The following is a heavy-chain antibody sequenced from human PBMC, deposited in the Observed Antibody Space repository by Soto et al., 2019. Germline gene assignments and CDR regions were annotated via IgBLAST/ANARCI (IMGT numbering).Heavy chain of an antibody. J-gene: IGHJ5*01. Sequence: SETLSLTCTVSGSSISRPDHYWNWSRQPPGKGLEWIGYIYYVGSTSYNPSLKSRPAFSMDTSKNQFSLNVTSVTAADTAVYYCARVPEYSGYDMANWFDSWGPGTLVTVSS. CDR3: ARVPEYSGYDMANWFDS. D-gene: IGHD5-12*01. CDR2: IYYVGST. V-gene: IGHV4-30-4*08. CDR1: GSSISRPDHY.